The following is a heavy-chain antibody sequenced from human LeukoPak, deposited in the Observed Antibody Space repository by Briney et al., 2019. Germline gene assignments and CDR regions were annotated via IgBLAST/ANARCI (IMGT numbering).Heavy chain of an antibody. CDR3: ARVGARIIVVVPAAIGVGAFDI. J-gene: IGHJ3*02. V-gene: IGHV1-2*02. CDR1: GYTFTSYG. D-gene: IGHD2-2*01. CDR2: INPNSGGT. Sequence: ASVKVSCKASGYTFTSYGISWVRQAPGQGLEWMGWINPNSGGTNYAQKFQGRVTMTRDTSISTAYMELSRLRSDDTAVYYCARVGARIIVVVPAAIGVGAFDIWGQGTMVTVSS.